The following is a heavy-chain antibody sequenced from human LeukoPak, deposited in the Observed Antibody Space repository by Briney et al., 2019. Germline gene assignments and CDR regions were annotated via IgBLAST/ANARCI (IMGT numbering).Heavy chain of an antibody. D-gene: IGHD3-16*01. CDR2: ISYSGGST. V-gene: IGHV3-23*01. Sequence: GGSLRLSCAASGFTFSSYAMSWVRQAPGKGLEWVSDISYSGGSTYYADSVKGRFTISRDNSKNTVYLQINSLRADDTAVYYCARGPTGGNAFDIWGQGTKVTVSS. J-gene: IGHJ3*02. CDR3: ARGPTGGNAFDI. CDR1: GFTFSSYA.